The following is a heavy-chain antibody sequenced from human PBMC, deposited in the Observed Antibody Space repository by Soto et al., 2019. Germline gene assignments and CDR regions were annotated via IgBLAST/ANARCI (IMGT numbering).Heavy chain of an antibody. J-gene: IGHJ6*02. V-gene: IGHV3-23*01. D-gene: IGHD3-10*01. CDR1: GFTFSSYA. CDR3: AKVWDYYGSGSYAPDYYYGMDV. CDR2: ISGSGGST. Sequence: SLRLSCAASGFTFSSYAMSWVRQAPGKGLEWVSAISGSGGSTYYADSVKGRFTISRDNSKNTLYLQMNSLRAEDTAVYYCAKVWDYYGSGSYAPDYYYGMDVWGQGTTVTVAS.